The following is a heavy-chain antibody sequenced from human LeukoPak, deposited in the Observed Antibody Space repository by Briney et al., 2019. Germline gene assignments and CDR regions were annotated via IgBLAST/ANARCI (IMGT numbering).Heavy chain of an antibody. CDR2: INSDGSST. CDR1: GFNFRNYW. V-gene: IGHV3-74*01. CDR3: ATDEAATGRLDY. D-gene: IGHD1-1*01. Sequence: GGSLRLSCAASGFNFRNYWMHWVRQAPGKGLVWVSRINSDGSSTSYADSVKGRFTISRDNAENTLYLQINSLRAEDTAVHYCATDEAATGRLDYWGQGTLVTDSS. J-gene: IGHJ4*02.